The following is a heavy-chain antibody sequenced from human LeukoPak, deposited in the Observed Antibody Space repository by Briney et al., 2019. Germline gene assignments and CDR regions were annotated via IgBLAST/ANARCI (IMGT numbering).Heavy chain of an antibody. CDR3: ASQDYYYYMDV. J-gene: IGHJ6*03. CDR1: GGSISSGGYY. Sequence: SSETLSLTCTVSGGSISSGGYYWSWIRQPPGKGLEWIGYIYHSGSTYYNPSLKSRVTISVDRSKNQFSLKLSSVTAADTAVYYCASQDYYYYMDVWGKGTTVTVPS. CDR2: IYHSGST. V-gene: IGHV4-30-2*01.